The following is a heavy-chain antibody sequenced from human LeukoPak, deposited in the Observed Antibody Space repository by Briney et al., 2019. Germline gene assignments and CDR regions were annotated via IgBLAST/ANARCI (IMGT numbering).Heavy chain of an antibody. D-gene: IGHD3-22*01. CDR3: ARHSFSSGYYAYFQH. CDR1: GGSISSSSYY. CDR2: IYYSGST. V-gene: IGHV4-39*01. J-gene: IGHJ1*01. Sequence: PSETLSLTCTVSGGSISSSSYYWGCIRQPPGKGLEWIGSIYYSGSTYYNPSLKSRVTISVDTSKNQFSLKLSSVTAADTAVYYCARHSFSSGYYAYFQHWGQGTLVTVSS.